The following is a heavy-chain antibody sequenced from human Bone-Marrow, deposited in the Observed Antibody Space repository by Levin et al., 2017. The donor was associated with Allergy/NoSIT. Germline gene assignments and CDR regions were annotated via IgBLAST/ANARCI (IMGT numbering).Heavy chain of an antibody. Sequence: GGSLRLSCAASGFTFSSYSMNWVRQAPGKGLDWVSSITSSGTYIYYADSAKGRFTISRDNAKNSLFLQMNSLTAADTAVYYCARGLEYSGLPWGQGTLVTVSS. CDR3: ARGLEYSGLP. CDR2: ITSSGTYI. V-gene: IGHV3-21*01. CDR1: GFTFSSYS. J-gene: IGHJ5*02. D-gene: IGHD5-12*01.